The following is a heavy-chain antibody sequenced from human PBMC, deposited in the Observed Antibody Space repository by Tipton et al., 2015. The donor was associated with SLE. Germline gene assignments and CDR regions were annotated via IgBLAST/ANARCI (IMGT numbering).Heavy chain of an antibody. CDR3: ARLGKGVMIAYYFYYMDV. Sequence: LRLSCTVSGDSFISDIFYWGWIRQPPGKGLEWLGGIYYTGNTYYNPSLKSRITISVDTSENQFSLKLSSVTAADSAVYYCARLGKGVMIAYYFYYMDVWGKGTTVTVSS. J-gene: IGHJ6*03. D-gene: IGHD2-21*01. V-gene: IGHV4-39*01. CDR1: GDSFISDIFY. CDR2: IYYTGNT.